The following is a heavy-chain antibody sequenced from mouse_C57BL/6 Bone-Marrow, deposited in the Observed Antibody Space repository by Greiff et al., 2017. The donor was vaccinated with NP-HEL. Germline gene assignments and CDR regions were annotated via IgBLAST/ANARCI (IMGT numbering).Heavy chain of an antibody. Sequence: EVMSVESGGGLVKPGGSLKLSCAASGFTFSDYGMHWVRQAPEKGLEWVAYISSGSSTIYYADTVKGRFTISRDNAKNTLFLQMTSLRSEDTAMYYCARRYRGLYYYAMDYWGQGTSVTVSS. J-gene: IGHJ4*01. V-gene: IGHV5-17*01. CDR2: ISSGSSTI. CDR3: ARRYRGLYYYAMDY. CDR1: GFTFSDYG. D-gene: IGHD2-12*01.